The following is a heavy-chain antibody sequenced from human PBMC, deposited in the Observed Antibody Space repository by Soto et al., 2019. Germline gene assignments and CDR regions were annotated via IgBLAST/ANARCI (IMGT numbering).Heavy chain of an antibody. CDR2: ILYSEKN. J-gene: IGHJ6*02. CDR3: VRDRGTTLRMDV. V-gene: IGHV4-31*03. CDR1: GASITSGGSY. Sequence: SETLSLTCSVSGASITSGGSYWTWIRQHPGKGLEWIGNILYSEKNYYNPSLKSRVTISLDTSKNQFSLKVNSVTAADTAVYYRVRDRGTTLRMDVWGQGTKVTVYS. D-gene: IGHD3-10*01.